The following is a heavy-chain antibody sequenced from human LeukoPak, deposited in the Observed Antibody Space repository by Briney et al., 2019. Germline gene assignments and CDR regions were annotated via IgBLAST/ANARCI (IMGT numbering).Heavy chain of an antibody. V-gene: IGHV3-66*01. CDR2: IYSGGST. D-gene: IGHD3-9*01. CDR1: GFTFSSYW. J-gene: IGHJ4*02. Sequence: GGSLRLSCAASGFTFSSYWMSWVRQAPGKGLEWVSVIYSGGSTYYADSVKGRFTISRDNSKNTLYLQMNSLRAEDTAVYYCARGHNFGRLHPFDYWGQGTLVTVSS. CDR3: ARGHNFGRLHPFDY.